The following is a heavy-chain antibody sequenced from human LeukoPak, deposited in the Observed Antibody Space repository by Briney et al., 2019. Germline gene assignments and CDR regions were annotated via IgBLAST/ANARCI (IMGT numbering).Heavy chain of an antibody. Sequence: SETLSLTCTVSGGSISSSDLYWGWIRQPPGKGLQWIGNIYYTGSTYYNPSLKSRVTISVDTSKNQFSLKLSSVTAADTAVYYCARAMVRGVIIAPLNWFDPWGQGTLVTVSS. CDR1: GGSISSSDLY. D-gene: IGHD3-10*01. CDR3: ARAMVRGVIIAPLNWFDP. J-gene: IGHJ5*02. V-gene: IGHV4-39*07. CDR2: IYYTGST.